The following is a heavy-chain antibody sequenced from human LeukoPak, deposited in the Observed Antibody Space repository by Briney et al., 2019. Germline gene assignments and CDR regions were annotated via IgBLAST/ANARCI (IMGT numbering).Heavy chain of an antibody. CDR2: MSYDGSYK. CDR3: AKDLYSSSPWGMDV. J-gene: IGHJ6*02. CDR1: GFNFSSYA. D-gene: IGHD2-2*01. V-gene: IGHV3-30*18. Sequence: QPGGSLRLSCAASGFNFSSYAMHWVRQAPGMGLEWVAVMSYDGSYKYYADSVKGRFTISRDNSKNTLYLQMNSLRAEDTAVYYCAKDLYSSSPWGMDVWGQGTTVTVSS.